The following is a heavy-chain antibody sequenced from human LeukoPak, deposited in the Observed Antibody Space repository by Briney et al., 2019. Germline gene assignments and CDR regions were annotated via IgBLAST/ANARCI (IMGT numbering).Heavy chain of an antibody. CDR2: IYPGDSET. D-gene: IGHD2-15*01. V-gene: IGHV5-51*01. J-gene: IGHJ4*02. CDR1: GYRFSSYW. Sequence: GESLKISCKGSGYRFSSYWIGWVRQMPGKGLEWMGIIYPGDSETRYSPSFQGQVTISADKSISTAYLQWSSLKASDTAMYYCVRALGYCSSGSCYYYDYWGQGTLVTV. CDR3: VRALGYCSSGSCYYYDY.